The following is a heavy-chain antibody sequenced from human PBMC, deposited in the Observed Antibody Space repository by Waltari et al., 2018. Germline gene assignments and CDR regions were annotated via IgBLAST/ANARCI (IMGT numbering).Heavy chain of an antibody. CDR2: LSFDGFNK. V-gene: IGHV3-30-3*01. CDR1: GLTFHTYA. J-gene: IGHJ4*02. Sequence: QVQLVESGGGVVQPGRSLRLSCVVSGLTFHTYAMQWVRQAPGKGLEWVAGLSFDGFNKYYAYSVKGRFTISRDNPENTLYLQMNSLRPEDTAIYYCARVRPLRGYTFGPSDYWGQGTLVTVSS. CDR3: ARVRPLRGYTFGPSDY. D-gene: IGHD5-18*01.